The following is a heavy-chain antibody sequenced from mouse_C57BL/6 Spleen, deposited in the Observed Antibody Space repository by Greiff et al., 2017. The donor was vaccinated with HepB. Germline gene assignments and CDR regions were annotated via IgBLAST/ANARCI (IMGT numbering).Heavy chain of an antibody. D-gene: IGHD1-1*01. V-gene: IGHV1-61*01. CDR3: ARDYYGSSYWYFDV. J-gene: IGHJ1*03. CDR2: IYPSDSET. CDR1: GYTFTSYW. Sequence: VQLQQSGAELVRPGSSVKLSCKASGYTFTSYWMDWVKQRPGQGLEWIGNIYPSDSETHYNQKFKDKATLTVDKSSSTAYMQLSRLTSEDSAVYYCARDYYGSSYWYFDVWGKGTTVTVSS.